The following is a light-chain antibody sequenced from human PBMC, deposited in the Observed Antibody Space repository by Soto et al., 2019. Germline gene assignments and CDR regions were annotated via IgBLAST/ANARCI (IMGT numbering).Light chain of an antibody. Sequence: QSVLTQPASVSESPGQSITISCTGSSSDVGGFNYVSWYQQHPGKAPKLLIYGVSNRPSGVSDRFSASKSGNTASLTISGLQAEDAADYYCTSYTILSTFDVFGTGTKVTVL. J-gene: IGLJ1*01. CDR2: GVS. V-gene: IGLV2-14*01. CDR1: SSDVGGFNY. CDR3: TSYTILSTFDV.